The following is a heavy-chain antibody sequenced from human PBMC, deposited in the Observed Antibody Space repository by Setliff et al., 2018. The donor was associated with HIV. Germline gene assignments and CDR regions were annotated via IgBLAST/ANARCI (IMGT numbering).Heavy chain of an antibody. CDR2: INTGNENT. D-gene: IGHD1-26*01. CDR3: ARVSGGRPGNYYYAMDV. Sequence: ASVKVSCKASGYTFSQYALHWVRQAPGQRLERMGWINTGNENTRYSQKFQGRVSITRDTSANTAYMELTNLRSDDSAIYYCARVSGGRPGNYYYAMDVWGQGTTVTVSS. CDR1: GYTFSQYA. J-gene: IGHJ6*02. V-gene: IGHV1-3*04.